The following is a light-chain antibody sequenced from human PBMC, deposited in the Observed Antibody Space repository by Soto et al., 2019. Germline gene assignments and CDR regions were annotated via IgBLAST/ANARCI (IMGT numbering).Light chain of an antibody. CDR2: GIS. CDR1: HTISSSY. CDR3: QQYVTSSPRT. Sequence: TQSPSSLSLSPGERATLSCRASHTISSSYLAWYQQKPGQAPRLLMYGISRRATGIPDRFSGSGSETDFTLTITRLEPEDFAVYYCQQYVTSSPRTFGQGTKVDIK. V-gene: IGKV3-20*01. J-gene: IGKJ1*01.